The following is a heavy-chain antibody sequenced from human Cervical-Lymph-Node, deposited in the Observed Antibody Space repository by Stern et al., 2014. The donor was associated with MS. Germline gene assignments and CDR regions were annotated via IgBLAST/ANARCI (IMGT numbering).Heavy chain of an antibody. CDR3: SRSLCGASCYTVVDY. CDR1: GFTFGDYS. J-gene: IGHJ4*02. V-gene: IGHV3-49*03. Sequence: EVQLAESGGGLEQPGWSLRLSCIASGFTFGDYSVSWFRQAPGQGLEWLGFIRSIAHGGTTDYAASVKGRFSISRDDSKTIAYLQMSSLKTGDIAVYYCSRSLCGASCYTVVDYWGQGTLDTVSA. CDR2: IRSIAHGGTT. D-gene: IGHD2-2*02.